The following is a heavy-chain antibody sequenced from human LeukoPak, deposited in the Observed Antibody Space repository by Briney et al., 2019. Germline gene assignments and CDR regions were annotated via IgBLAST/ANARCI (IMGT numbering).Heavy chain of an antibody. CDR3: ATSGSTYGYTY. J-gene: IGHJ4*02. CDR1: GGSINNYY. CDR2: IQTNGNT. V-gene: IGHV4-4*07. D-gene: IGHD3-16*01. Sequence: SETLSLTCTVSGGSINNYYWTWTWLRQPAGNGLEWIGRIQTNGNTNYNPSLESRLTMSVDTSKNQISLKLTSMTAADTAVYYCATSGSTYGYTYWGQGTQVTVSS.